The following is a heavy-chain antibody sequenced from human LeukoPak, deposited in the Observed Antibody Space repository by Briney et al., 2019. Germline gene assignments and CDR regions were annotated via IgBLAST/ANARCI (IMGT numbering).Heavy chain of an antibody. CDR3: AHSGTRDYYYGMDV. CDR1: GGSISSYY. V-gene: IGHV4-59*08. Sequence: SETLSLTCTVSGGSISSYYWSWIRQPPGKGLEWIGYIYYSGSTNYNPSLKSRVTISVDTSKNQFSLKLSSVTAADTAVYYCAHSGTRDYYYGMDVWGQGTTVTVSS. J-gene: IGHJ6*02. D-gene: IGHD1-26*01. CDR2: IYYSGST.